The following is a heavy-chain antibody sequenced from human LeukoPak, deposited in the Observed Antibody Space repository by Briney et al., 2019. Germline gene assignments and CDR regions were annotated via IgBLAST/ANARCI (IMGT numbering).Heavy chain of an antibody. CDR2: IWYDGTNK. CDR3: ARVYSNSPEYGMDV. CDR1: GFSFSSYG. V-gene: IGHV3-33*01. D-gene: IGHD2/OR15-2a*01. J-gene: IGHJ6*02. Sequence: PGGSLRLSCAASGFSFSSYGMHWVRQAAGEGLEWVAVIWYDGTNKYYADSVKGRFTISRDNSKNTLYLQMNSLRAEETAVYYCARVYSNSPEYGMDVWGQGTTVTVSS.